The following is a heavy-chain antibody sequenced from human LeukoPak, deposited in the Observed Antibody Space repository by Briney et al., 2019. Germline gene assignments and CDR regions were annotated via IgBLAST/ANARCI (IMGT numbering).Heavy chain of an antibody. CDR2: FNPSGGST. J-gene: IGHJ4*02. Sequence: GASVKVSCKESGYTFTSYYMHWVRQAPGQGLEWMGGFNPSGGSTTYAQKFQGRVTLTTDTSTSTVYMELSSLRSEDTAVYYCARDYGDYFDYWGQGTLVTVSS. D-gene: IGHD4-17*01. CDR1: GYTFTSYY. CDR3: ARDYGDYFDY. V-gene: IGHV1-46*01.